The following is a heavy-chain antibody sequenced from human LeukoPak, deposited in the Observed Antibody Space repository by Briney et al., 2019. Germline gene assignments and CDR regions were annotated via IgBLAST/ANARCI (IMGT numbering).Heavy chain of an antibody. V-gene: IGHV3-7*01. Sequence: PGGYLRLSCAASGFTFSSYWMSWVRQAPGKGLEWVANIKQDGSEKYYVDSVKGRFTISRDNAKNSLYLQMNSLRAEDTAVYYCARGISGWYGYYFDYWAQGTLVTVSS. CDR1: GFTFSSYW. CDR2: IKQDGSEK. D-gene: IGHD6-19*01. J-gene: IGHJ4*02. CDR3: ARGISGWYGYYFDY.